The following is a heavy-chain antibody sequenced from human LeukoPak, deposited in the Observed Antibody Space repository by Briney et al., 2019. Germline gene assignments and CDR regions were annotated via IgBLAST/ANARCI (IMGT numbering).Heavy chain of an antibody. J-gene: IGHJ3*02. CDR1: GFTFSDYY. CDR2: IKSKTDGGTT. Sequence: GGSLRLSCAASGFTFSDYYMTWLRQAPGKGLEWVGRIKSKTDGGTTDYAAPVKGRFTISRDDSKNTLYLQMNSLKTEDTAVYYCTTLPHAAFDIWGQGTMVTVSS. V-gene: IGHV3-15*01. CDR3: TTLPHAAFDI. D-gene: IGHD2-2*01.